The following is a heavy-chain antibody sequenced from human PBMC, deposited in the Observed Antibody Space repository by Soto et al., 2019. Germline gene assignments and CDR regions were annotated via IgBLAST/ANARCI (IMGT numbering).Heavy chain of an antibody. CDR1: GFTFSSYA. V-gene: IGHV3-23*01. J-gene: IGHJ4*02. CDR2: ISGSGGNT. CDR3: ASRFENYFDC. D-gene: IGHD3-3*01. Sequence: GSLRLSCAASGFTFSSYAMSWVRQAQGKGLEWVSSISGSGGNTYFADSVKGRFTISRDNSKNTLYLQMNSLRADDAAVYYCASRFENYFDCWGQGTPVTVAS.